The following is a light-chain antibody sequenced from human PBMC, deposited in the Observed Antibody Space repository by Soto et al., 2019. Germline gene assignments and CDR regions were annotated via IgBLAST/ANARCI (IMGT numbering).Light chain of an antibody. CDR2: GAS. CDR1: QSVSSD. V-gene: IGKV3-15*01. Sequence: IVMPQYPATLSVSPGERATLSCRASQSVSSDLAWYQHKPGQAPRLLIYGASTRATGIPARFSGRGSGTEFTLTISSLQSVDFAVYYCQQYDNWPQTFGQGTKADI. J-gene: IGKJ1*01. CDR3: QQYDNWPQT.